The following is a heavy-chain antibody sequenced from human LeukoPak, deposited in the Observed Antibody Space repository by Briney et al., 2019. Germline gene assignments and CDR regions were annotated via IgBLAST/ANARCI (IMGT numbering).Heavy chain of an antibody. CDR3: ARRSSIAEYFQV. J-gene: IGHJ1*01. D-gene: IGHD6-19*01. CDR2: IYPGDSDT. CDR1: GYRFINYW. V-gene: IGHV5-51*01. Sequence: GESLKISCKGSGYRFINYWIAWVRQMPGKGLEWMGIIYPGDSDTRYSPSFQGQVTISADRSINTAYLQWSSLKASDTAMYYCARRSSIAEYFQVWGQGTLVTVSS.